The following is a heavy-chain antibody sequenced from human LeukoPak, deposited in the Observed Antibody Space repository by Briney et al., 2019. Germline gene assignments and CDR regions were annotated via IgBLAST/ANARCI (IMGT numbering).Heavy chain of an antibody. CDR2: INPNSGGT. CDR1: GYTFTGYF. Sequence: ASVKVSCKSSGYTFTGYFVHWVRQAPGQGLEWMGWINPNSGGTNYAQKFQGRVTMTRDTSISIAYMELSRLRSDDTAVYYCARGVAGTPLTDYWGQGTLFTVSS. CDR3: ARGVAGTPLTDY. D-gene: IGHD6-19*01. V-gene: IGHV1-2*02. J-gene: IGHJ4*02.